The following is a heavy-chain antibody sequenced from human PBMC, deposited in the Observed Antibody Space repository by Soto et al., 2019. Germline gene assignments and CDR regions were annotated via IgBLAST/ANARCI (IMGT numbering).Heavy chain of an antibody. V-gene: IGHV3-23*01. Sequence: PGGSLSPSCAAPGFTFSSYAMSWVRQAPGKGLEWVSAISGSGGSTYYADSVKGRFTIPRDNSKNTLYLQMNSLRAEDTAIYYCATRCPPPYDISGYYIYCGQGPLVTVSS. D-gene: IGHD3-22*01. J-gene: IGHJ4*02. CDR1: GFTFSSYA. CDR2: ISGSGGST. CDR3: ATRCPPPYDISGYYIY.